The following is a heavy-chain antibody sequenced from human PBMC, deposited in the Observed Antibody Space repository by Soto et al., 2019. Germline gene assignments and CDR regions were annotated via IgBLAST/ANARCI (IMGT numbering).Heavy chain of an antibody. CDR3: ARDCDTGMVKYYYGMDV. CDR1: GLTFSISW. V-gene: IGHV3-7*01. J-gene: IGHJ6*02. D-gene: IGHD5-18*01. CDR2: INPAGNVQ. Sequence: PGGSLRLSCTASGLTFSISWMTWVRQAPGEGLEWVSNINPAGNVQHYADSVKERFTISRDNAKNSLYLQMNSLRAEDTALYYCARDCDTGMVKYYYGMDVWGQGTTVTVSS.